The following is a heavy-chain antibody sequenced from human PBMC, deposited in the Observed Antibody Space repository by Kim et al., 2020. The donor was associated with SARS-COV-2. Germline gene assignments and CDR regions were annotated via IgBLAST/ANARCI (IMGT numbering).Heavy chain of an antibody. CDR2: INPNSGGT. Sequence: ASVKVSCKASGYTFTGYYMHWVRQAPGQGLEWMGWINPNSGGTNYAQKFQGRVTMTRDTSISTAYMELSRLRSDDTAVYYCARDQKNPKSPWIQHNWFDPWGQGTLVTVSS. V-gene: IGHV1-2*02. CDR3: ARDQKNPKSPWIQHNWFDP. J-gene: IGHJ5*02. D-gene: IGHD5-18*01. CDR1: GYTFTGYY.